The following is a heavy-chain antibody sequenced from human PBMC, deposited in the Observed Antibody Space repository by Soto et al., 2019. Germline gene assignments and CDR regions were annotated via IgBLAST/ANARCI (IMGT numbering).Heavy chain of an antibody. Sequence: GGSLRLSCAASGFTFSSYSMNWVRQAPGKGLEWVSSISSSSSYIYYADSVKGRFTISRDHAKNSLYLQMNSLRAEDTAVYYCARNSSYYYDGMDVWGQGTTVTVSS. J-gene: IGHJ6*02. CDR2: ISSSSSYI. D-gene: IGHD6-6*01. CDR3: ARNSSYYYDGMDV. V-gene: IGHV3-21*01. CDR1: GFTFSSYS.